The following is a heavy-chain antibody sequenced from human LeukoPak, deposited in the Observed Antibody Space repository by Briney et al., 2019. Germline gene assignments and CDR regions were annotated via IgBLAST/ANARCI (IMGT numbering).Heavy chain of an antibody. CDR1: RYTFTSHG. CDR3: ARDDYYDSSGYYTL. V-gene: IGHV1-18*01. CDR2: INTYIGNT. J-gene: IGHJ4*02. Sequence: ASVKVSCKASRYTFTSHGISWVRQAPGQGLEWMGWINTYIGNTNYAQKFQGRVTMTTDTSTSTAYMELRSLRSDDTAVYYCARDDYYDSSGYYTLWGQGTLVTVSS. D-gene: IGHD3-22*01.